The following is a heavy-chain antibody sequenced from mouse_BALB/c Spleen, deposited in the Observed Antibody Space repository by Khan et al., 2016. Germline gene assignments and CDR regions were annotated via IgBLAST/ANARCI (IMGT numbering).Heavy chain of an antibody. CDR3: ARSSNWDGFDY. Sequence: EVQLQESGPGLVTPSQSLSLTCTVTGYSITSDYAWNWIRQFPGNRVEWLGYISYSGSTIYNPSLKSRISLTRDTSKNQFFLQLTSVTTEDTARYYCARSSNWDGFDYWGQGTLVTVSA. CDR2: ISYSGST. J-gene: IGHJ3*01. V-gene: IGHV3-2*02. D-gene: IGHD4-1*01. CDR1: GYSITSDYA.